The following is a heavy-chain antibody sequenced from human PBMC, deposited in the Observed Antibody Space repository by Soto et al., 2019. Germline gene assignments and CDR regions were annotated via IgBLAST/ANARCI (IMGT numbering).Heavy chain of an antibody. Sequence: HITLKESGPTLVEPTQTLTLTCAFSGFSLTTSGVGVGWVRQPPGKALEWLAFIYWDDDKRYNPSLRTRLTILKHPSTHPVVLIMPTADPVDTSTYYCAYSHDYSGSWDSGSFHPSAQRTLVTVSS. D-gene: IGHD6-13*01. CDR2: IYWDDDK. CDR3: AYSHDYSGSWDSGSFHP. V-gene: IGHV2-5*02. CDR1: GFSLTTSGVG. J-gene: IGHJ5*02.